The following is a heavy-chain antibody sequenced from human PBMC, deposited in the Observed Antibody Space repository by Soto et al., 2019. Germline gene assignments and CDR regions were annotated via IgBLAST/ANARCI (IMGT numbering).Heavy chain of an antibody. CDR2: INHSGST. CDR3: ERSNHCGGDCFFDY. V-gene: IGHV4-34*01. D-gene: IGHD2-21*02. J-gene: IGHJ4*02. Sequence: SETLSLTCAVYGGSFSGYYWSWIRQPPGKGLEWIGEINHSGSTNYNPSLKSRVTISVDTSKNQFSLKLSSVTAADTAVYYCERSNHCGGDCFFDYWGQGTLVTVSS. CDR1: GGSFSGYY.